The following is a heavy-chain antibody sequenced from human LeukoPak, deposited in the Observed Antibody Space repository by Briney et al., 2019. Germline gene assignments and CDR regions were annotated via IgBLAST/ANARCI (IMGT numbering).Heavy chain of an antibody. CDR1: GFTFSSSA. D-gene: IGHD3-22*01. V-gene: IGHV3-23*01. J-gene: IGHJ4*02. CDR3: AKDRIVVVITTSCWSN. Sequence: GGSLRLSCAASGFTFSSSAMSWVRQAPGKGLEWVSGISDSGGSTYYADSVKGRFTISRDNSKNTLYLQMNSLRAEDTAVYYCAKDRIVVVITTSCWSNWGQGTLVTVSS. CDR2: ISDSGGST.